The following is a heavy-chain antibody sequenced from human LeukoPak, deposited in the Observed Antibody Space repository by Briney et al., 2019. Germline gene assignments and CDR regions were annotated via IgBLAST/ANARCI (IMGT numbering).Heavy chain of an antibody. CDR2: INHSGST. V-gene: IGHV4-34*01. CDR3: ARGLGYCSSTSCSLYYFDY. D-gene: IGHD2-2*01. CDR1: GGSFSGYY. J-gene: IGHJ4*02. Sequence: PSETLSLTCAVYGGSFSGYYWSWIRQPPGKGLEWIGEINHSGSTNYNPSLKSRVTISVGTSKNQFSLKLSSVTAADTAVYYCARGLGYCSSTSCSLYYFDYWGQGTLVTVSS.